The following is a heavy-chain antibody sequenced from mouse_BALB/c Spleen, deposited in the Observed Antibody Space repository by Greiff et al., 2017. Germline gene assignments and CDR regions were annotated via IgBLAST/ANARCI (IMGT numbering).Heavy chain of an antibody. Sequence: VQLQQSGAELAKPGASVKMSCKASGYTFTSYWMHWVKQRPGQGLEWIGYINPSTGYTEYNQKFKDKATLTADKSSSTAYMQLSSLTSEDSAVYYCARKGITTVPYFDYWGQGTTLTVSS. J-gene: IGHJ2*01. D-gene: IGHD1-1*01. CDR1: GYTFTSYW. CDR2: INPSTGYT. V-gene: IGHV1-7*01. CDR3: ARKGITTVPYFDY.